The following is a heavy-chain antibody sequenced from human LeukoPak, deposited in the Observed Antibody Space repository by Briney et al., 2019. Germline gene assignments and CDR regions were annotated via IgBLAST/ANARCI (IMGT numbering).Heavy chain of an antibody. J-gene: IGHJ4*02. CDR2: ISSSSSYI. CDR3: ARIAGIAVAGTAARKKYYFDY. CDR1: GFTFSSYS. D-gene: IGHD6-19*01. V-gene: IGHV3-21*01. Sequence: GGSLRLSCAASGFTFSSYSMNWVRQAPGKGLEWVSSISSSSSYIYYADSVKGRSTISRDNAKNSLYLQMNSLRAEDTAVYYCARIAGIAVAGTAARKKYYFDYWGQGTLVTVSS.